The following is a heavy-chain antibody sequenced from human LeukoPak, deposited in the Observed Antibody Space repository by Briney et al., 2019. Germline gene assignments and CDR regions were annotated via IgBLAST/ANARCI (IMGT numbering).Heavy chain of an antibody. CDR2: IYPGDSDT. CDR1: GSTFTSYW. V-gene: IGHV5-51*01. D-gene: IGHD3-22*01. CDR3: ARLSSYYGSSGYFDY. Sequence: GESLQISCKGSGSTFTSYWIGWVRQLPGKGLEWMGIIYPGDSDTRYSPSFQGQVTISADKSISTAYLQWSSLKASDTAMYYCARLSSYYGSSGYFDYWGQGTLVTVSS. J-gene: IGHJ4*02.